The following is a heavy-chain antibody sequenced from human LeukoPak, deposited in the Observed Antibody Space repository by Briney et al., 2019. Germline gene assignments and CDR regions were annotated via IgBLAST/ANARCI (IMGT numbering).Heavy chain of an antibody. CDR3: ARDPYRDNFFDP. CDR2: FYYSGNT. CDR1: GGSISGSY. J-gene: IGHJ5*02. D-gene: IGHD1-26*01. V-gene: IGHV4-59*01. Sequence: SETLTLTCTVSGGSISGSYWSWIRQPPGKGLEWIGSFYYSGNTNYNPSLKSRVTISVDTSKNQFSLNLSSVTAADTAVYYCARDPYRDNFFDPWGQGTLVTVSS.